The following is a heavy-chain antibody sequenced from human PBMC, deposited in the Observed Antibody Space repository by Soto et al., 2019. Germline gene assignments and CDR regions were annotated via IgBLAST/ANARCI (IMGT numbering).Heavy chain of an antibody. J-gene: IGHJ3*02. CDR3: TTGLGKRIVVVPAAAPGAFDI. D-gene: IGHD2-2*01. CDR2: ISYDGSNK. V-gene: IGHV3-30-3*01. CDR1: GFTFSSYA. Sequence: QVQLVESGGGVVQPGRSLRLSCAASGFTFSSYAMHWVRQAPGKGLEWVAVISYDGSNKYYADSVKGRFTISRDNSKNTLYLQMNSLKTEDTAVYYCTTGLGKRIVVVPAAAPGAFDIWGQGTMVTVSS.